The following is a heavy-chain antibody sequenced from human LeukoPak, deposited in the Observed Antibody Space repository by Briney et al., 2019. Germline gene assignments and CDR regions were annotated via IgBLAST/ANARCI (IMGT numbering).Heavy chain of an antibody. CDR3: ARDRRDYDFWTRDAFDI. V-gene: IGHV3-11*04. D-gene: IGHD3-3*01. CDR1: GFTFSDYY. Sequence: PGGSLRLSCAASGFTFSDYYMSWIRQAPGKGLEWVSYISSSGSTIYYADSVKGRFTISRDNAKNSLYLQMNSLRAEDTAVYYCARDRRDYDFWTRDAFDIWGQGTMVTVSS. CDR2: ISSSGSTI. J-gene: IGHJ3*02.